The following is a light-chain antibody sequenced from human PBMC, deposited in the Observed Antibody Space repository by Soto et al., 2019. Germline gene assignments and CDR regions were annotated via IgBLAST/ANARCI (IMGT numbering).Light chain of an antibody. V-gene: IGKV1-5*03. Sequence: DIQMTQSPSTLSASVGDRVTITCRASQSISTWLAWYQQKQGKAPKLLIYKASNLEDGVPSRFSGSGSGTEFTITISSLQPDDFATYYCQQYNTYPLTFGGGTTVEIK. CDR2: KAS. J-gene: IGKJ4*01. CDR1: QSISTW. CDR3: QQYNTYPLT.